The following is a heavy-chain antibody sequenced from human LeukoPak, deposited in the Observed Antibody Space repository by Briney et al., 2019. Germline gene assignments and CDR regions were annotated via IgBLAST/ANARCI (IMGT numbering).Heavy chain of an antibody. J-gene: IGHJ4*02. CDR1: GFTLSSTA. Sequence: QAGGSLRLSCAASGFTLSSTAMAWVRQAPGKGLEWVSALSGSGGSTYYADSVKGRFTISRDNSMDTLYLQMNSLRAEDTAVYYCAKPLSNVGVAGTGNRAGSHPPNFDYWGQGTLVTVSS. D-gene: IGHD6-19*01. CDR2: LSGSGGST. V-gene: IGHV3-23*01. CDR3: AKPLSNVGVAGTGNRAGSHPPNFDY.